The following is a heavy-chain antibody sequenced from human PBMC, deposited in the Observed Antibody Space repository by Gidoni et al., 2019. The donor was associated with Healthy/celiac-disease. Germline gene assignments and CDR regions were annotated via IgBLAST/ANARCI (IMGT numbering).Heavy chain of an antibody. Sequence: QVQLQQWGAGLLKPSETLSLTCAVYGGSFSGYYWRWIRQPPGHGLVRIGEINHSGSTNYNPSLKSRVTMSVDTSKIQFSLKLSSVTAADTAVYYCARPGIAAADFDYWGQGTLVTVSS. V-gene: IGHV4-34*01. D-gene: IGHD6-13*01. CDR1: GGSFSGYY. CDR2: INHSGST. CDR3: ARPGIAAADFDY. J-gene: IGHJ4*02.